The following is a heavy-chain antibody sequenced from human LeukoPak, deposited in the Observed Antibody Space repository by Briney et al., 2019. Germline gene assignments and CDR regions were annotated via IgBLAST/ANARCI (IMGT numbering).Heavy chain of an antibody. Sequence: PGGSLRLSCAASGFTFSNYAMSWVRQAPGKGLEWVSVISGRGGSTYYADSVEGRFTVSRDNSKNTLYLQMNSLRAEDTAVYYCAKDSHGRYYYGSGSSEMIWNAFDIWGQGTMVTVSS. V-gene: IGHV3-23*01. CDR1: GFTFSNYA. D-gene: IGHD3-10*01. J-gene: IGHJ3*02. CDR2: ISGRGGST. CDR3: AKDSHGRYYYGSGSSEMIWNAFDI.